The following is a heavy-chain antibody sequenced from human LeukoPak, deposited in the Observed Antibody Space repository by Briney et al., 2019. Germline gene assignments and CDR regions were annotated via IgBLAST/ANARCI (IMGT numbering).Heavy chain of an antibody. J-gene: IGHJ6*04. Sequence: PSETLSLTCTVSGGSISSYYWSWIRQPPGKGLEWIGYIYYSGNTNYNPSLKSRVAMSIDTSKNQFSLKLTSVTAADTALYYCARDGSGSSADVWGKGTTATVSS. D-gene: IGHD6-6*01. CDR3: ARDGSGSSADV. CDR2: IYYSGNT. V-gene: IGHV4-59*01. CDR1: GGSISSYY.